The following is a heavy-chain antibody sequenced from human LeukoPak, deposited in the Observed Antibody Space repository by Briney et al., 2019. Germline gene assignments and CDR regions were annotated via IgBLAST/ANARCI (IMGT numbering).Heavy chain of an antibody. Sequence: SETLSLTCAVSGGSISSGGYSWSWIRQPPGKGLEWIGYIYHSGSTYYNPSLKSRVTISVDRSKNQFSLKLSSVTAADTAVYYCARGDAFDIWGQGTMVTVSS. V-gene: IGHV4-30-2*01. CDR3: ARGDAFDI. J-gene: IGHJ3*02. CDR2: IYHSGST. CDR1: GGSISSGGYS.